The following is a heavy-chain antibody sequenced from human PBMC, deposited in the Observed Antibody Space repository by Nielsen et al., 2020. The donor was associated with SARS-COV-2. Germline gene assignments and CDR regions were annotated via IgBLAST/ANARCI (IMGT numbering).Heavy chain of an antibody. V-gene: IGHV4-31*03. CDR3: ARADSNGYYLDS. CDR1: GGSISSGGNY. Sequence: SETLSLTCTVSGGSISSGGNYWSWIRQDPGKGLEWIGYIYYSGSTYYNPSLKSRLTISVDTSKNQFSLNLTSVTAADTALYYCARADSNGYYLDSWGQGTLVTVSS. CDR2: IYYSGST. D-gene: IGHD3-22*01. J-gene: IGHJ4*02.